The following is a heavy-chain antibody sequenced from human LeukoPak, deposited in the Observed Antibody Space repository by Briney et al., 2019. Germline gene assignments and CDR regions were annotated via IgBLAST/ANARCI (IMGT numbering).Heavy chain of an antibody. CDR2: IYYSGST. CDR3: AREDSSGRHDTFDI. V-gene: IGHV4-59*01. J-gene: IGHJ3*02. CDR1: GGSISSYY. Sequence: SETLSLTCTVSGGSISSYYWSWIRQPPGKGLEWIGYIYYSGSTNYNPSLKSRVTISVHTSKNQFSLKLSSVPAADTAVYYCAREDSSGRHDTFDIWGQGTMVTVSS. D-gene: IGHD6-19*01.